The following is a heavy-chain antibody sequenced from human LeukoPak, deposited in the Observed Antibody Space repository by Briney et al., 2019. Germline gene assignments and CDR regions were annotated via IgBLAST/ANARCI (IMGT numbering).Heavy chain of an antibody. CDR1: GFTVSSNY. D-gene: IGHD7-27*01. Sequence: PGGSLRLSCAASGFTVSSNYMCWVRQAPGKGLEWVSAISGSGGRTDYADSVKGRFTISRDNAKNSLYLQMNSLRAEDTAVYYCARDLNWETYWGQGTLVSVSS. CDR3: ARDLNWETY. V-gene: IGHV3-23*01. J-gene: IGHJ4*02. CDR2: ISGSGGRT.